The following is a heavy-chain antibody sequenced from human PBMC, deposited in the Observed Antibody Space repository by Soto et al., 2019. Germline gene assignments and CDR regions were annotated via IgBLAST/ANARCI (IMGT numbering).Heavy chain of an antibody. Sequence: QITLKESGPTLVKPTQPLTLTCTFSGFSLSTSGVGVGWIRQPPGKALEWLALIYWNDDKRYSPSLKSRLTITKDAAKRQVVLTMTVIDPVDTATYCCAHSFSGTKALYWYFDPWGRGTQVTVSS. CDR1: GFSLSTSGVG. D-gene: IGHD1-1*01. CDR3: AHSFSGTKALYWYFDP. CDR2: IYWNDDK. J-gene: IGHJ2*01. V-gene: IGHV2-5*01.